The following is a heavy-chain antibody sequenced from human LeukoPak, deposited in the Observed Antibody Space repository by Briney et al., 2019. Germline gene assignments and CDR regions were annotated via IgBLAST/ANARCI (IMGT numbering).Heavy chain of an antibody. J-gene: IGHJ5*02. V-gene: IGHV1-2*02. CDR3: ARVSRRIVVVPAGGSWFDP. CDR2: INPNSGGT. CDR1: GYTFTGYY. Sequence: GASVKVSCKASGYTFTGYYMHWVRQAPGQGLEWMGWINPNSGGTNYAQKFQGRVTMTRDTSISTAYMELSRLRSDDTAVCYCARVSRRIVVVPAGGSWFDPWGQGTLVTVSS. D-gene: IGHD2-2*01.